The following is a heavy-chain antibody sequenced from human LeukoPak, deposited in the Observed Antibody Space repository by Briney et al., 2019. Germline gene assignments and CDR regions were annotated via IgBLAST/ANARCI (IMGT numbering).Heavy chain of an antibody. CDR1: GGSFSGYY. J-gene: IGHJ4*02. CDR3: ARLRSGPLDY. CDR2: INHSGST. V-gene: IGHV4-34*01. D-gene: IGHD3-3*01. Sequence: SETLSLTCAVYGGSFSGYYWSWIRQPPGKGLEWIGEINHSGSTNYNPSLKSRVTISVDTSKNQFSLKLSSATAADTAVYYCARLRSGPLDYWGQGTLVTVSS.